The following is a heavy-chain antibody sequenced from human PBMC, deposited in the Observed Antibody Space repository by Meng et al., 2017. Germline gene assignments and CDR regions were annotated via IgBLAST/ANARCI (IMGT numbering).Heavy chain of an antibody. CDR1: GFTFGGYG. J-gene: IGHJ4*02. CDR3: AKLIAPSAY. V-gene: IGHV3-23*04. CDR2: IGGSGGST. Sequence: VQLVELGGGVVQPGGSLRRPCAASGFTFGGYGMTWVRQAPGKGLAWVSAIGGSGGSTYYADSVKGRFTISRDNSKNTLYLQMNSLRVEDTAVYYCAKLIAPSAYWGQGTLVTVSS. D-gene: IGHD2/OR15-2a*01.